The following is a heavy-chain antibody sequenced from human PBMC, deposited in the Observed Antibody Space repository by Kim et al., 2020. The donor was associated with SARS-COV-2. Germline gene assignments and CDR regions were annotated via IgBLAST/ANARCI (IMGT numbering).Heavy chain of an antibody. D-gene: IGHD4-4*01. V-gene: IGHV4-59*01. J-gene: IGHJ5*02. CDR3: AGEGQLAFYNWSDP. Sequence: SETLSLTCTVSGGSITNYYWSWIRQPPGKGLEWIGYIYYNGNTNYNLSLKSRVTMSVDTSKNQVSLKLSSVTTADTAVYYCAGEGQLAFYNWSDPWGQGT. CDR1: GGSITNYY. CDR2: IYYNGNT.